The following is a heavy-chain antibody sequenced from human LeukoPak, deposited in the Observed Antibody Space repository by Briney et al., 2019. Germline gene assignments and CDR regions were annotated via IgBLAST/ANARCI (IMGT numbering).Heavy chain of an antibody. CDR1: GGSISSGSYY. D-gene: IGHD3-22*01. CDR3: ARESYDSSGYYVSYYFDY. CDR2: IYYSGST. Sequence: SQTLSLTCTVSGGSISSGSYYWSWIRQPPGKGLEWIGYIYYSGSTNYNPSLKSRVTISVDTSKNQFSLKLSSVTAADTAVYYCARESYDSSGYYVSYYFDYWGQGTLVTVSS. J-gene: IGHJ4*02. V-gene: IGHV4-61*01.